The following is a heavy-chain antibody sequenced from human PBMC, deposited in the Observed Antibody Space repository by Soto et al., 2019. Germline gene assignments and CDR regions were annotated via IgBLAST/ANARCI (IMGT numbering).Heavy chain of an antibody. Sequence: GASVKVSCKASGGTFSSYAISWVRQAPGQGLEWMGGIIPIFGTANYAQKFQGRVTITADESTSTAYMELSSLRSEDTAVYYCARARVYVDTAMDLIYYYYGMDVWGQGTTVTV. CDR1: GGTFSSYA. J-gene: IGHJ6*02. V-gene: IGHV1-69*13. CDR2: IIPIFGTA. D-gene: IGHD5-18*01. CDR3: ARARVYVDTAMDLIYYYYGMDV.